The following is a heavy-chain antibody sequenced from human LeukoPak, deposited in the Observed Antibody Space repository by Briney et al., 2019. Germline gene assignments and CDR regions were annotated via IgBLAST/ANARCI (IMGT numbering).Heavy chain of an antibody. J-gene: IGHJ6*02. CDR1: GCTFTSYA. D-gene: IGHD3-3*01. Sequence: ASVKVSCKASGCTFTSYAMNWVRQAPGQGLEWMGWINTNTGNPTYAQGFTGRFVFSLDTSVSTAYLQISSLKAEDTAVYYCARDGRFLGPHYGMDVWGQGTTVTVSS. CDR3: ARDGRFLGPHYGMDV. CDR2: INTNTGNP. V-gene: IGHV7-4-1*02.